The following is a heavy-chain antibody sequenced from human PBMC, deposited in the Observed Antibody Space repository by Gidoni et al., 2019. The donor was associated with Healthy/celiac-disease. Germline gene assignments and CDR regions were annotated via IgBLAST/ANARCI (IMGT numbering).Heavy chain of an antibody. Sequence: EVQLVESGGGLVQPGRSLRLSCAASGFTFDDYAMHWGRQAPGKGLEWVSGISVNSGSIGYADSVKGRFTISRDNAKNSLYLQMNSLRAEDTALYYCAKDKTGYYDSSGYPEYWGQGTLVTVSS. J-gene: IGHJ4*02. V-gene: IGHV3-9*01. D-gene: IGHD3-22*01. CDR2: ISVNSGSI. CDR1: GFTFDDYA. CDR3: AKDKTGYYDSSGYPEY.